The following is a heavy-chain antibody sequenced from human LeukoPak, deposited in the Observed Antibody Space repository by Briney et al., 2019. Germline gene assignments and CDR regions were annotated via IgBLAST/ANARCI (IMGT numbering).Heavy chain of an antibody. Sequence: GGSLRLSCAASGFTFSNAWMSWVRQAPGKGLEWVSVISASGGSTYYADSVKGRFTISRDNSKNTLYLQMDSLRAEDTAVYYCAKATGTTSSRNLDYWGQGTLVTVSS. CDR1: GFTFSNAW. D-gene: IGHD1-1*01. V-gene: IGHV3-23*01. J-gene: IGHJ4*02. CDR2: ISASGGST. CDR3: AKATGTTSSRNLDY.